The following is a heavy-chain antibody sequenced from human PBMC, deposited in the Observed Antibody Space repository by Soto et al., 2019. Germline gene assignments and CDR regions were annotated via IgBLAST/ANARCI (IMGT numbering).Heavy chain of an antibody. J-gene: IGHJ4*02. CDR1: GFIFSSYN. CDR3: AREEYCSGGSCYSVGRLDY. Sequence: GGSLRLSCAASGFIFSSYNMNWVRQAPGKGLEWVSSISGSSSYIYYADSVKGRFTISRDNAKNSLYLQMSSLRAEDTAVYYCAREEYCSGGSCYSVGRLDYWGQGTLVTVS. D-gene: IGHD2-15*01. V-gene: IGHV3-21*01. CDR2: ISGSSSYI.